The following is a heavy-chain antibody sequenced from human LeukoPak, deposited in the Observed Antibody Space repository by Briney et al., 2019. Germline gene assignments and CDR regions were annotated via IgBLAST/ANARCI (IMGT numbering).Heavy chain of an antibody. V-gene: IGHV3-30*18. CDR2: LSYDGSST. D-gene: IGHD3-10*01. CDR1: GFNFSNYA. Sequence: PGGSLRLSCAASGFNFSNYAMHWVRQGPGKGLEWVAGLSYDGSSTHSADSVKGRFTVSRDNSRNTLYLQINSLTTEDTALYYCAKVLGIWFGDFILDSWGQGTLVTVSS. J-gene: IGHJ4*02. CDR3: AKVLGIWFGDFILDS.